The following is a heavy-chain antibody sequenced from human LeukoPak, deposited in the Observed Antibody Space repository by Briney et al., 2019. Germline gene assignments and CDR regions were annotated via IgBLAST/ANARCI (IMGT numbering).Heavy chain of an antibody. Sequence: PGGSLRRSCAASGFPFSSYWMHWVRQAPGKGLVWVSWIKKDGTRTNYADSVKGRFTISRDNAKNTLYLQMNSLRAEDTAVYYCARDLRWLQVDNWGQGTLVTVSS. V-gene: IGHV3-74*01. CDR3: ARDLRWLQVDN. CDR2: IKKDGTRT. D-gene: IGHD5-24*01. CDR1: GFPFSSYW. J-gene: IGHJ4*02.